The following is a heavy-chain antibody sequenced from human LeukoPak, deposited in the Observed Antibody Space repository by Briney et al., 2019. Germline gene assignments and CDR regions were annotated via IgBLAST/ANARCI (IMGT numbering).Heavy chain of an antibody. D-gene: IGHD2-2*01. V-gene: IGHV1-46*01. CDR3: ARGDIVVVPTHYYYYMYV. CDR1: GYTFTSYY. Sequence: ASVKVSCKASGYTFTSYYMHWVRQAPGQGLEWMGIINPSGGSTSYAQKFQGRVTMTRDTSMSTVYMELSSLRSEDTAVYYCARGDIVVVPTHYYYYMYVWGKGTTVTVSS. J-gene: IGHJ6*03. CDR2: INPSGGST.